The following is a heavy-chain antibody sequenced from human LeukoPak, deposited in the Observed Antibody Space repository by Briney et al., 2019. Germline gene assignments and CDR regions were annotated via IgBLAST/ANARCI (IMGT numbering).Heavy chain of an antibody. V-gene: IGHV4-61*02. CDR3: ARDNVGRRFDAFDI. J-gene: IGHJ3*02. CDR2: IYTSGST. CDR1: GGSISSGSYY. D-gene: IGHD4-17*01. Sequence: PSQTLSLTCTVSGGSISSGSYYWSWIRQPAGKGLEWIGRIYTSGSTNYNPSLKSRVTMSVDTSKNQFSLKLSSVTAADTAVYYCARDNVGRRFDAFDIWGQGTMVTVSS.